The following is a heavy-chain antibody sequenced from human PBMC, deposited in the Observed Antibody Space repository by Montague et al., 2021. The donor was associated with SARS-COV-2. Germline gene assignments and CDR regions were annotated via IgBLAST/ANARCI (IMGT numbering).Heavy chain of an antibody. D-gene: IGHD3-3*01. V-gene: IGHV3-74*01. CDR2: INSDGSST. CDR1: GFTFSSYW. J-gene: IGHJ5*02. Sequence: SLRLSCAASGFTFSSYWMHWVRQAPGKGLVWVSRINSDGSSTSYADSVKGRFTISRDNAKNTLYLQMNSLRAEDTAVYYCARDRFWGVVPFDHWGQGTLVTVSS. CDR3: ARDRFWGVVPFDH.